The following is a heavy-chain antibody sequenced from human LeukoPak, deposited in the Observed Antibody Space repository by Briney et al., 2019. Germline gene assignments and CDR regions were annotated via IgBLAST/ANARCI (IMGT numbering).Heavy chain of an antibody. V-gene: IGHV1-2*02. CDR2: INPNSGGT. Sequence: ASVKVSCKASGYTFTGYYMHWVRQAPGQGLEWMGWINPNSGGTNYAQKFQGRVTMTRDTSISTAYMELSRLRSDDTAVYYCARLTDIAAAGREWGQGTLVAVSS. CDR1: GYTFTGYY. J-gene: IGHJ4*02. D-gene: IGHD6-13*01. CDR3: ARLTDIAAAGRE.